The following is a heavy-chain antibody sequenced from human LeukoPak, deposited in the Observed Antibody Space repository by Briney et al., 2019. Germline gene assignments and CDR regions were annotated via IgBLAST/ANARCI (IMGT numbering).Heavy chain of an antibody. CDR3: AYSGSYGHLGY. CDR1: GGSISSTTYY. V-gene: IGHV4-39*01. Sequence: SETLSLTCIVSGGSISSTTYYWAWIRQPPGKGLEWIGSIYSSVSTYYNPSLKSRVTISVDTSKNQFSLRLSSVTAADTALYYCAYSGSYGHLGYWGQGIPVTVSS. D-gene: IGHD1-26*01. CDR2: IYSSVST. J-gene: IGHJ4*02.